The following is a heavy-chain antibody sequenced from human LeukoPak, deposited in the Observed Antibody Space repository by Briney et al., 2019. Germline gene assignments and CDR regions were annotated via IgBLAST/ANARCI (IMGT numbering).Heavy chain of an antibody. CDR3: ARRTYSSSSSIFDY. J-gene: IGHJ4*02. CDR1: GYTFTSNY. D-gene: IGHD6-6*01. Sequence: ASVKVSCKAFGYTFTSNYMHWVRQAPGQGPEWMGVISPSGGSTTYAQKFQGRVTLTRDMSTSTDYLELSSLRSEDTAVYYCARRTYSSSSSIFDYWGQGTLVTVSS. CDR2: ISPSGGST. V-gene: IGHV1-46*01.